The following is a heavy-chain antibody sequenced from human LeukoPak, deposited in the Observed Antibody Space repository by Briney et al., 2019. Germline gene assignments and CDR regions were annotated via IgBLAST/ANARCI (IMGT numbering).Heavy chain of an antibody. CDR2: ISGSGGST. J-gene: IGHJ5*02. CDR3: AKGYSNGYGA. CDR1: GFTFNTYG. Sequence: GGSLRLSCAASGFTFNTYGMTWVRQAPGKGLEWVSAISGSGGSTYYADSVKGRSTISRDNSKNTLYLQMNSLRGEDTAVYYCAKGYSNGYGAWGQGTLVTVSS. D-gene: IGHD6-19*01. V-gene: IGHV3-23*01.